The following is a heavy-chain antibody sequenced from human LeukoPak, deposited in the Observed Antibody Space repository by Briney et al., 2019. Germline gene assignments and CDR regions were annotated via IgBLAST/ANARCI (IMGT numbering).Heavy chain of an antibody. J-gene: IGHJ4*02. CDR2: IKEDGSEK. CDR1: GFTFSNYW. Sequence: GGSLSPSCAASGFTFSNYWMSWVRQAPGKGLEWVANIKEDGSEKYYVDSVKGRFTISRDNARNSLYLQMNSLRAEDTAVYYCASGRQLGYWGQGTLVTVSS. CDR3: ASGRQLGY. V-gene: IGHV3-7*01. D-gene: IGHD6-13*01.